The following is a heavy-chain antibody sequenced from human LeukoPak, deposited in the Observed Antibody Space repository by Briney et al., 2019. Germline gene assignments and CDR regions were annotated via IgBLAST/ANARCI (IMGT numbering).Heavy chain of an antibody. J-gene: IGHJ4*02. Sequence: PGGSLRLSSAASGFTFSSYGMQWVRQAPGKGLEWVAFIRSEGTNKYYADSVKGRFTISRDNSKNTLYLQMDSLRAEDTAVYYCAKDYGSGSYSFDYWGQGTLVTVSS. CDR2: IRSEGTNK. V-gene: IGHV3-30*02. D-gene: IGHD3-10*01. CDR1: GFTFSSYG. CDR3: AKDYGSGSYSFDY.